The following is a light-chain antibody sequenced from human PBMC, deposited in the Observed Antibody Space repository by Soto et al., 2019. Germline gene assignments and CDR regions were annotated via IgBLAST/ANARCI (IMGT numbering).Light chain of an antibody. Sequence: QSVLTQSPSASASLGASVKLTCTLSSGLSNYAIAWHQQQPEKGPRYLMKLNSDGSHSKGDGIPDRFSGSSSGAERYLTISSLQSEDEADYYCQTWGTGVVFGGGTKVTVL. J-gene: IGLJ2*01. CDR3: QTWGTGVV. V-gene: IGLV4-69*01. CDR1: SGLSNYA. CDR2: LNSDGSH.